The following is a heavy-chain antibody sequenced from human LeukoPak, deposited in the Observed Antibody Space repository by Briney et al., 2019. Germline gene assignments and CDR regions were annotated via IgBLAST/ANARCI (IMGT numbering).Heavy chain of an antibody. J-gene: IGHJ4*02. CDR1: GFTFSSYS. CDR2: ISSSSSYI. CDR3: AREPELEPVDY. V-gene: IGHV3-21*01. Sequence: PGGSLRLSCAASGFTFSSYSMNWVRQAPGKGLEWVSSISSSSSYIYYADSVKGRFTISRDNAKNSLYPQMNSLRAEDTAVYYCAREPELEPVDYWGQGTLVTVSS. D-gene: IGHD1-1*01.